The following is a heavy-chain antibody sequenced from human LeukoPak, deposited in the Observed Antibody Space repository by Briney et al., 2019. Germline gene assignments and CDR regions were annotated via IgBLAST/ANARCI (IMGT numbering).Heavy chain of an antibody. V-gene: IGHV4-61*08. D-gene: IGHD3-3*01. CDR3: ARHTGIIGSAFDI. CDR1: GGSISSGGYY. CDR2: IYYSGST. Sequence: PSETLSLTCTVSGGSISSGGYYWSWIRQPPGKGLEWIGYIYYSGSTNYNPSLKSRVTISVDTSKNQFSLKLSSVTAADTAVYYCARHTGIIGSAFDIWGQGTMVTVSS. J-gene: IGHJ3*02.